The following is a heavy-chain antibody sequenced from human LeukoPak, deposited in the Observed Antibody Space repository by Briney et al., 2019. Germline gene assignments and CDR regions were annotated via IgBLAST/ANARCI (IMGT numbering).Heavy chain of an antibody. CDR2: MNPNSGNT. J-gene: IGHJ3*02. D-gene: IGHD6-6*01. Sequence: ASVKVSCKASGYTFTSYDINWVRQATGQGLEWVGWMNPNSGNTGYAQKFQGRVTMTRNTSISTAYMELSSLRSEDTAVYYCVNVAARARATGADAFDIWGQGTMVTVSS. CDR3: VNVAARARATGADAFDI. CDR1: GYTFTSYD. V-gene: IGHV1-8*01.